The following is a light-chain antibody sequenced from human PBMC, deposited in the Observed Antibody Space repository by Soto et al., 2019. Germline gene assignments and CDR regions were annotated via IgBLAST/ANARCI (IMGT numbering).Light chain of an antibody. CDR2: GAS. V-gene: IGKV3-15*01. CDR3: QQFNKCPLT. Sequence: EIVMTQSPGTLYVSPGERAALSCRASQSVSSNLAWYQQKPGQAPRLLIYGASTRATGIPARFSGSGSGTEFTLSISSLQSEDFAVYYCQQFNKCPLTFGGGTRVEIK. CDR1: QSVSSN. J-gene: IGKJ4*01.